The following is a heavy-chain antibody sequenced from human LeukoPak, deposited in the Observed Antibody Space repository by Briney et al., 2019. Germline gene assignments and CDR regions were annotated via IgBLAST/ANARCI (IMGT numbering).Heavy chain of an antibody. Sequence: SQTLSLTCTVSGGSISSGDYYWSWIRQPPGKALEWIGYIYYSGSTYYNPSLKSRVTISIDTSKNQFSLKLSSVTAADTAVYYCARVSGSTSPGFNWFDPWGQGTLVTVSS. CDR3: ARVSGSTSPGFNWFDP. V-gene: IGHV4-30-4*08. J-gene: IGHJ5*02. CDR1: GGSISSGDYY. CDR2: IYYSGST. D-gene: IGHD6-6*01.